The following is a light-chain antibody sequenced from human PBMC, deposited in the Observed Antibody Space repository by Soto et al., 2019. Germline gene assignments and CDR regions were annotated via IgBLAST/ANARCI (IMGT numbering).Light chain of an antibody. J-gene: IGKJ1*01. CDR2: GAS. CDR3: QQYGSSGT. V-gene: IGKV3-20*01. CDR1: QSISSY. Sequence: ESVLTRSPATLSLSPLERATLSFRASQSISSYFAWYQQKPGQAPRLLIYGASNRATGIPDRFSGSGSGTDFTLTISRLETEDFAVYYCQQYGSSGTFGQGTKVDIK.